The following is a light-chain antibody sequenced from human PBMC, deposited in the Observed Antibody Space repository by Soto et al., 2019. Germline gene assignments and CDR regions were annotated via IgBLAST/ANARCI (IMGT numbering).Light chain of an antibody. Sequence: EIVLTQSPGTLSLSPGDRATLSCRASQRVSTFLAWYQQRPGQAPRLLIYDASNRATGIPARFSGSGSGTDFTLTISSLEPEDFAVYYCQQRSNWPSFGQGTKVDIK. CDR1: QRVSTF. CDR3: QQRSNWPS. CDR2: DAS. V-gene: IGKV3-11*01. J-gene: IGKJ1*01.